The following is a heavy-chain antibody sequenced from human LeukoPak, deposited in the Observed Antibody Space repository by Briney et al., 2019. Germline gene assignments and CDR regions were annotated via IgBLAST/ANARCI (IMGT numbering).Heavy chain of an antibody. V-gene: IGHV3-23*01. D-gene: IGHD1-1*01. Sequence: GGSLRLSCAASGFTFSNYAMNWVRQAPGKGLQWVSTISGSGASTYYADSVKGRFTISRDKSKNTLYLQMNSLRAEDMAVYYCARARGYHWFDPWGQGTLVTVSS. CDR2: ISGSGAST. J-gene: IGHJ5*02. CDR3: ARARGYHWFDP. CDR1: GFTFSNYA.